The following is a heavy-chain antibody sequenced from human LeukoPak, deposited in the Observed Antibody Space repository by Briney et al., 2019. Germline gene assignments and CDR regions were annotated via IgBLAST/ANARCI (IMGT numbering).Heavy chain of an antibody. Sequence: SXTLSLXCAVYGGSFSGYYWSWIRQPQGKGLEWIGEINHSGSTNYNPSLKSRVTISVDTSKNQFSLKLSSVTAADTAVYYCARGNSGYYYYYYYMDVWGKGTTVTVSS. CDR3: ARGNSGYYYYYYYMDV. CDR1: GGSFSGYY. V-gene: IGHV4-34*01. D-gene: IGHD3-22*01. J-gene: IGHJ6*03. CDR2: INHSGST.